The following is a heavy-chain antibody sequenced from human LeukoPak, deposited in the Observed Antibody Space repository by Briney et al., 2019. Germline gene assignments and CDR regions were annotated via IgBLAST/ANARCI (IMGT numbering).Heavy chain of an antibody. J-gene: IGHJ4*02. CDR2: IYHSGST. CDR3: ARRDTNYGDYVGYFDY. V-gene: IGHV4-38-2*01. CDR1: GYSISGGYY. Sequence: SETLSPTCAVSGYSISGGYYWGWIRPPPGKGLEWIGSIYHSGSTYYNPSLKSRVTISVDTSKNQFSLKLSSVTAADTAVYYCARRDTNYGDYVGYFDYWGQGTLVTVSS. D-gene: IGHD4-17*01.